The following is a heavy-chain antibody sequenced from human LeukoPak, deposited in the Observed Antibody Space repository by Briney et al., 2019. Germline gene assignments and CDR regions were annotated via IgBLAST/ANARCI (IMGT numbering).Heavy chain of an antibody. D-gene: IGHD3-10*01. Sequence: PGGSLRLSCAASGFTFDDYGMSWVGQAPGKRLQRVSGINWNGGSTGYADSVKGRFTSSRDNAKNSLYLQMNSLRAEDTALYYCARDRYGSGSSWYYYYYYGMDVWGQGTTVTVSS. CDR1: GFTFDDYG. CDR2: INWNGGST. J-gene: IGHJ6*02. V-gene: IGHV3-20*04. CDR3: ARDRYGSGSSWYYYYYYGMDV.